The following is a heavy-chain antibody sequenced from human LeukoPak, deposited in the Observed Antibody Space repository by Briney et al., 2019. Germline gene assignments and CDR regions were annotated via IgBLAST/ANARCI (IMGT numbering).Heavy chain of an antibody. J-gene: IGHJ6*02. V-gene: IGHV4-39*01. Sequence: SETLSLTCTVSGGSISSSSYYWGWIRQPPGKGLEWIGSIYYSGSTYYNPSLKSRVTISVDTSKNQFSLKLSSVTAADTAVYYCARRGIAAAGPEGHYYYYGMDVWGQGTTVTVSS. CDR2: IYYSGST. CDR1: GGSISSSSYY. CDR3: ARRGIAAAGPEGHYYYYGMDV. D-gene: IGHD6-13*01.